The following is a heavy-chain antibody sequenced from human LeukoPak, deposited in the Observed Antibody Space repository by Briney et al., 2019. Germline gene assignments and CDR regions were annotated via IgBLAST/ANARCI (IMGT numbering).Heavy chain of an antibody. D-gene: IGHD2-15*01. CDR1: GGSFSGYY. J-gene: IGHJ5*02. Sequence: SETLSLTCAVYGGSFSGYYWSWIRQPPGKGLEWIGEINHSGSTNYNPSLKSRVTISVDTSKNQFSLKLSSVTAADTAVYYCARGRVSFFAATKNWFDPWGQGTLVTVSS. CDR2: INHSGST. V-gene: IGHV4-34*01. CDR3: ARGRVSFFAATKNWFDP.